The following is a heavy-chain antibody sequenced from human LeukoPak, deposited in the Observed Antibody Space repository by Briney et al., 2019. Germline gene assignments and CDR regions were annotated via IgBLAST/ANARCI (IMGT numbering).Heavy chain of an antibody. CDR2: IYYSGST. CDR1: GGSINSRSYY. J-gene: IGHJ4*02. Sequence: PSETLSLTCTVSGGSINSRSYYWGWIRQPPGKGLEWIGSIYYSGSTYHNPSLKSRVTISVDTSKNQFSLKLSSVTAADTAVYYCARGNIVVVPAALYYFDYWGQGTLVTVSS. D-gene: IGHD2-2*01. CDR3: ARGNIVVVPAALYYFDY. V-gene: IGHV4-39*01.